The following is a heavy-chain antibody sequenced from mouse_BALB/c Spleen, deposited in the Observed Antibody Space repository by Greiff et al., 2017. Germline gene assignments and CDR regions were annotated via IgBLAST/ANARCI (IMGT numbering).Heavy chain of an antibody. CDR3: ARSTTVVFDY. J-gene: IGHJ2*01. D-gene: IGHD1-1*01. Sequence: QVQLQQSGPELVRPGVSVKISCKGSGYTFTDYAMHWVKQSHAKSLEWIGVISTYYGNTNYNQKFKGKATRTVDKSSSTAYMELARLTSEDSAIYYCARSTTVVFDYWGQGTTLTVSS. CDR1: GYTFTDYA. CDR2: ISTYYGNT. V-gene: IGHV1-67*01.